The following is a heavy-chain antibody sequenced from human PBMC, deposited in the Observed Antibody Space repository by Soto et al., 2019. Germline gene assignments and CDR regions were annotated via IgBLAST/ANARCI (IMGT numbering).Heavy chain of an antibody. D-gene: IGHD2-21*02. CDR1: GGSIYSGDNY. CDR2: INYNGNT. V-gene: IGHV4-30-4*08. J-gene: IGHJ4*02. Sequence: QVQLQASGPGLVKPSQTLSLTCTISGGSIYSGDNYWTWIRQPPGKGLEWIGYINYNGNTYYNPSLKSRVAVSVDTSTNQASLNLSSVTAADTAVYFCARYGGHSRRLDCWGQGTLVSVSP. CDR3: ARYGGHSRRLDC.